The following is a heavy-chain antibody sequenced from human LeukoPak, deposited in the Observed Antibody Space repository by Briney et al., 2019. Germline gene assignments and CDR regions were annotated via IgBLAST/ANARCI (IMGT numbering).Heavy chain of an antibody. CDR3: ARDFGGYSSIGGWFDP. CDR2: IYYSGST. D-gene: IGHD6-13*01. J-gene: IGHJ5*02. V-gene: IGHV4-39*07. CDR1: GGSISSSSYY. Sequence: PSETLSLTCTVSGGSISSSSYYWGWIRQPPGKGLEWIGSIYYSGSTYYNPSLKSRVTISVDTSKNQFSLKLSSVTAADTAVYYCARDFGGYSSIGGWFDPWGQGTLVTVSA.